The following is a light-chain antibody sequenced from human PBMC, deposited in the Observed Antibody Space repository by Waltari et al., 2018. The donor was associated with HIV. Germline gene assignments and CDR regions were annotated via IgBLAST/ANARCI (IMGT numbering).Light chain of an antibody. CDR3: CSCATPNTRV. Sequence: QSALTQPASVSGSPGQSISIYCTGTSSDVGSCKFVSWYQQHPGKAPKLLIYEGTKRLSGVSNRFSASKSGNTASLTISGLQAEDEADYYCCSCATPNTRVFGGGTKLTVL. CDR1: SSDVGSCKF. CDR2: EGT. V-gene: IGLV2-23*01. J-gene: IGLJ3*02.